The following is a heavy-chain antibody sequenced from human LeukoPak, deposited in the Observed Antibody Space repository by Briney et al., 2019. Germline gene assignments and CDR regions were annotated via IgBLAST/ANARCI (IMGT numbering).Heavy chain of an antibody. Sequence: ASVKVSCKASGYTFTSYDINWVRQATGQGLEWMGWMNPNSGNTGYAQKFQGRVTMTRNTSISTAYMELSSLRSEDTAVYYCARERSGYDLLSYGMGVWGQGTTVTVSS. D-gene: IGHD5-12*01. CDR1: GYTFTSYD. J-gene: IGHJ6*02. CDR3: ARERSGYDLLSYGMGV. V-gene: IGHV1-8*01. CDR2: MNPNSGNT.